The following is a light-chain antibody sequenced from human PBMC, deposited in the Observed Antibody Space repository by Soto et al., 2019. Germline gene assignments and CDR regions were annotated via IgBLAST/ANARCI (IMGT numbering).Light chain of an antibody. CDR3: QESYSTPSVT. Sequence: DIQMTQSPSSMSACVGDRVTITCRASQSISAYLNWYQQKPGKAPKLLIYAASSLQSGVPSRFSGSGSGTDFTLTISSLQPEDFATYYCQESYSTPSVTFGPGTKVDIK. CDR1: QSISAY. J-gene: IGKJ3*01. V-gene: IGKV1-39*01. CDR2: AAS.